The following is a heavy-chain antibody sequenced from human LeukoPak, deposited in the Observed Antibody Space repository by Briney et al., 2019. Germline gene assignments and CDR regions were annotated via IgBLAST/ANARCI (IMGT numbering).Heavy chain of an antibody. Sequence: SETLSLTCTVSGGSISSYYWSWIRQPPGKGLEWIGYIYYSGSTNYNPSLKSRVTISVDTSKNQFSLKLSSVTAADTAVYYCARGGNYYDNSPLDYWGQGTLVTVSS. D-gene: IGHD3-22*01. J-gene: IGHJ4*02. CDR1: GGSISSYY. V-gene: IGHV4-59*01. CDR2: IYYSGST. CDR3: ARGGNYYDNSPLDY.